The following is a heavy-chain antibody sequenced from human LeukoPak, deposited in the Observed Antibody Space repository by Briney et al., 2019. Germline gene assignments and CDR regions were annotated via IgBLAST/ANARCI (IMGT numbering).Heavy chain of an antibody. D-gene: IGHD3-22*01. V-gene: IGHV3-7*01. Sequence: HPGGSLRLSCVASGFSFTNYWMHWVRQAPGKGLQWVANIKTDGSEKYYVDSVKGRFTISRDNAKNSLYLQMNSLRAEDTAVYYCATYSSLNRREFQYWGQGTLLTVSS. CDR2: IKTDGSEK. CDR1: GFSFTNYW. CDR3: ATYSSLNRREFQY. J-gene: IGHJ1*01.